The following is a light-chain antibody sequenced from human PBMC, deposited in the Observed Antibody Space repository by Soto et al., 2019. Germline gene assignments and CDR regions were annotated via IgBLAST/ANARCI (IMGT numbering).Light chain of an antibody. CDR2: ANT. CDR1: SSNIGAPYD. J-gene: IGLJ2*01. Sequence: QSVLTQPPSVSGAPGPRVTISCTGSSSNIGAPYDVHWYQQFPGTVPKLLIYANTNRPSGVPDRFSGSKSGTSASLAITGLEAYDEADYYCQSYDSSLSGVVFGGGTKVTVL. V-gene: IGLV1-40*01. CDR3: QSYDSSLSGVV.